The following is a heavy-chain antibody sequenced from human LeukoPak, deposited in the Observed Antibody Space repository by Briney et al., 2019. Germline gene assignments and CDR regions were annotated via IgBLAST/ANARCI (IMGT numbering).Heavy chain of an antibody. CDR2: ISYDGSNK. Sequence: GGSLRLSCAASGFTFSSYGMHWVRQAPGKGLEWVAVISYDGSNKYYADSVKGRFTISRDNSKNTLYLQMNSLRAEDTAVYYCARDESGDIDAFDIWGQGTMVTVSS. CDR1: GFTFSSYG. CDR3: ARDESGDIDAFDI. J-gene: IGHJ3*02. D-gene: IGHD3-9*01. V-gene: IGHV3-30*03.